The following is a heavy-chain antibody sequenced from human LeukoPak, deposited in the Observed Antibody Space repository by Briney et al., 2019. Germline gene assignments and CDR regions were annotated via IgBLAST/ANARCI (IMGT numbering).Heavy chain of an antibody. Sequence: SETLSLTCAVYGGSFSGYYWGWIRQPPGKGLEWIGSIYYSGSTYYNPSLKSRVTISVDTSKNQFSLKLSSVTAADTAVYYCARRPVRGYSYGSYAFDIWGQGTMVTVSS. D-gene: IGHD5-18*01. V-gene: IGHV4-39*01. J-gene: IGHJ3*02. CDR2: IYYSGST. CDR1: GGSFSGYY. CDR3: ARRPVRGYSYGSYAFDI.